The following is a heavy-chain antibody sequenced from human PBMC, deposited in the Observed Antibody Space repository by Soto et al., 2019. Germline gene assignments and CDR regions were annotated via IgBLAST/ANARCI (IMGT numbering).Heavy chain of an antibody. CDR3: ARIPPATVTTSGYFDY. D-gene: IGHD4-17*01. CDR2: ISYDGSNK. Sequence: QVQLVESGGGVVQPGRSLRLSCAASGFTFSSYAMHWVRQAPGKGLEWVAVISYDGSNKYYADSVKGRFTISRDNSKNTLYLQMNSLRAEDTAVYYCARIPPATVTTSGYFDYWGQGTLVTVSS. CDR1: GFTFSSYA. V-gene: IGHV3-30-3*01. J-gene: IGHJ4*02.